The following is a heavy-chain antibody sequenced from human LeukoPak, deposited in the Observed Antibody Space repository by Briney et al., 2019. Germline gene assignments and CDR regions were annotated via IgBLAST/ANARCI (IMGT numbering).Heavy chain of an antibody. CDR1: GFTFSTYG. V-gene: IGHV3-33*06. CDR3: AKDRSRDGYNLDAFDI. CDR2: IWYDGSNE. J-gene: IGHJ3*02. Sequence: PGGSLRLSCAASGFTFSTYGMHWVRQAPGKGLEWVAVIWYDGSNEYYADSAKGRFTISRGNSKNTLYLQMNSLRAEDTAVYYCAKDRSRDGYNLDAFDIWGQGTMVTVSS. D-gene: IGHD5-24*01.